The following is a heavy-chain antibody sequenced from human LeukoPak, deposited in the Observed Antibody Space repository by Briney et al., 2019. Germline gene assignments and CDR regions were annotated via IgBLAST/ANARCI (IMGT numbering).Heavy chain of an antibody. J-gene: IGHJ4*02. D-gene: IGHD3-10*01. CDR3: AKAFGGIEGQFDY. CDR2: ISWNSGSI. Sequence: PGGSLRLSCAASGFTFDDYAMHWVRQAPGKGLEWVSVISWNSGSIGYADSVKGRFTISRDNAKNSLYLQMNSLRAEDTALYYCAKAFGGIEGQFDYWGQGTLVTVSS. V-gene: IGHV3-9*01. CDR1: GFTFDDYA.